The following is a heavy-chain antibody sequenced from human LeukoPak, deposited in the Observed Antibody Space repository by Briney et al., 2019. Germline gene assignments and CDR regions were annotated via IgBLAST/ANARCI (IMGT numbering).Heavy chain of an antibody. CDR1: GISVSSNH. D-gene: IGHD5-24*01. V-gene: IGHV3-66*01. CDR2: ISTDDET. J-gene: IGHJ4*02. CDR3: ARARDAYIHGLEY. Sequence: GGSLRLSCVAAGISVSSNHITWVRQAPGKGLEWISLISTDDETHYADSVKGRFTVSRDTSKNTVYLQMNSLRAEDTAVYYCARARDAYIHGLEYWGQGTLVTVSS.